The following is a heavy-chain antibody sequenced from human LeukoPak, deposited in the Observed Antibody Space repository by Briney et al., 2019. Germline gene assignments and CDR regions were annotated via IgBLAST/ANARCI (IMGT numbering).Heavy chain of an antibody. CDR2: IYHSGST. CDR3: ARAGYYDSSGYYSFDY. D-gene: IGHD3-22*01. Sequence: PSGTLSLTCAVSGGSISSSNWWSWVPQPPGKGLEWIGEIYHSGSTNYNPSLKSRVTISVDKSKNQFSLKLTSVTAADTAVYYCARAGYYDSSGYYSFDYWGQGTLVTVSS. J-gene: IGHJ4*02. V-gene: IGHV4-4*02. CDR1: GGSISSSNW.